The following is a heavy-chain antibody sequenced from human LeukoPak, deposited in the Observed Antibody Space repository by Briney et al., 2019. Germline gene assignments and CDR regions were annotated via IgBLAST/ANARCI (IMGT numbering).Heavy chain of an antibody. V-gene: IGHV4-34*01. Sequence: SETLSLTCTVSGGSISSYYWSWIRQPPGKGLEWIGEINHSGSTNYNPSLKSRVTISVDTSKNQFSLKLSSVTAADTAVYYCAREQDYGSGCYYEGDYWGQGTLVTVSS. CDR3: AREQDYGSGCYYEGDY. J-gene: IGHJ4*02. CDR2: INHSGST. D-gene: IGHD3-10*01. CDR1: GGSISSYY.